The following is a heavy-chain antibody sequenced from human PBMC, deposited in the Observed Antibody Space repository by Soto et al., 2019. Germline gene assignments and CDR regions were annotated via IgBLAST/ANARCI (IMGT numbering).Heavy chain of an antibody. CDR1: GYTFTSYA. CDR3: ASELAALNWFDP. CDR2: INAGNGNT. D-gene: IGHD1-1*01. Sequence: ASVKVSCKASGYTFTSYAIHWVRQAPGQRLEWMGWINAGNGNTKYSQKFQGRVIITRDTSTSTVYMELSSLRDEDTAVYYCASELAALNWFDPWGQGTQVTVSS. J-gene: IGHJ5*02. V-gene: IGHV1-3*01.